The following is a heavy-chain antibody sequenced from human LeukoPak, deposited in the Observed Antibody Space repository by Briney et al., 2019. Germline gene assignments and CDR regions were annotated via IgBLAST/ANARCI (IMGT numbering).Heavy chain of an antibody. V-gene: IGHV4-61*02. D-gene: IGHD3-3*01. CDR2: IYTSGST. Sequence: SETLSRTCTVSGGSISSGSYYWSWIRQPPGKGLEWIGRIYTSGSTNYNPSLKSRVTISVDTSKNQFSLKLSSVTAADTAVYYCARGYDFWSGYRYFYYYYYMDVWGKGTTVTVSS. J-gene: IGHJ6*03. CDR3: ARGYDFWSGYRYFYYYYYMDV. CDR1: GGSISSGSYY.